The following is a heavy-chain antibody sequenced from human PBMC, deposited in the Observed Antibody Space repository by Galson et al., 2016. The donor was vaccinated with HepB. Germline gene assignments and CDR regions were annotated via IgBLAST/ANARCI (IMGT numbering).Heavy chain of an antibody. Sequence: SLRLPCAASGFTFSGYGMHWVRQAPGKGLEWVAGLWNDGSVKYYADSVKGRFTISRDNSKNTLHLQMDTLRGEDTAVYYCAKRDLLWFGDPNAFDVWGQGTMVTVSS. V-gene: IGHV3-33*03. J-gene: IGHJ3*01. CDR3: AKRDLLWFGDPNAFDV. CDR1: GFTFSGYG. CDR2: LWNDGSVK. D-gene: IGHD3-10*01.